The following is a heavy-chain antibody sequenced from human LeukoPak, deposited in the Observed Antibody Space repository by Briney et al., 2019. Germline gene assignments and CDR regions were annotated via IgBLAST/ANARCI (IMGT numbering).Heavy chain of an antibody. CDR1: GYTFTGYY. D-gene: IGHD6-19*01. V-gene: IGHV1-2*02. J-gene: IGHJ4*02. CDR3: ARSISFSSGWYPYYFDY. CDR2: INPNSGGT. Sequence: GASVKVSCKASGYTFTGYYMHWVRQAPGQGLEWMGWINPNSGGTNYAQKFQGRVTMTRDTSISTAYMELSRLRSDDTAVYYCARSISFSSGWYPYYFDYWGQGTLVTVSS.